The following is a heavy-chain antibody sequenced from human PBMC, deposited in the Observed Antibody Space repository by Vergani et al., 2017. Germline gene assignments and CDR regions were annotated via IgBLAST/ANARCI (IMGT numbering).Heavy chain of an antibody. CDR3: ARDEAWYSSSWYGY. J-gene: IGHJ4*02. Sequence: QLQLVESGGGVVQPGRSLRLSCAASGFTFSSYAMHWVRQAPGKGLEWVAVISYDGSNKYYADSVKGRFTISRDNSKNTLYLQMNSLRAEDTAVYYCARDEAWYSSSWYGYWGQGTLVTVSS. CDR2: ISYDGSNK. D-gene: IGHD6-13*01. V-gene: IGHV3-30-3*01. CDR1: GFTFSSYA.